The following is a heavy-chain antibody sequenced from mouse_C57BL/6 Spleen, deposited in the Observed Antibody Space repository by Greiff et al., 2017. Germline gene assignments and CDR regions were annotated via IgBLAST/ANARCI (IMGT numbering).Heavy chain of an antibody. CDR1: GFTFSDYG. CDR2: ISSGSSTI. CDR3: ARPYYYGSGGYFDV. J-gene: IGHJ1*03. D-gene: IGHD1-1*01. V-gene: IGHV5-17*01. Sequence: DVQLVESGGGLVKPGGSLKLSCAASGFTFSDYGMHWVRQAPEKGLEWVAYISSGSSTIYYADTVKGRFTISRDNAKNTLFLQMTSLRSEDTAMYYCARPYYYGSGGYFDVWGTGTTVTVSS.